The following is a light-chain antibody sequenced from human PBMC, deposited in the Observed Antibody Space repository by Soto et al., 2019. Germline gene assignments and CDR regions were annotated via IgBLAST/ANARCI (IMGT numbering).Light chain of an antibody. CDR1: QGISSY. V-gene: IGKV1-9*01. CDR3: QQYNRFSTWT. CDR2: AAS. J-gene: IGKJ1*01. Sequence: IQLTQSPSSLSASVGDRVTITCRASQGISSYLAWYQQKPGRAPKLLMYAASTLQSGVPSRFSGSGSGTDFTLTISSLQPEDFATYYCQQYNRFSTWTFGQGTKVEIK.